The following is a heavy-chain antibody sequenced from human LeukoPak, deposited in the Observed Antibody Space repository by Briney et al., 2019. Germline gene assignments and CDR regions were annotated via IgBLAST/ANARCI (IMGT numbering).Heavy chain of an antibody. Sequence: GGSLRLSCAASGFIVNSYAMSWVRQAPGKGLEWVSGISTTGDTTSHADSVRGRFTISRDNPRSTLYMEMNSLRAEDTAVYYCAIMHRYYDGSGYWVQWGQGTLVTVSS. V-gene: IGHV3-23*01. CDR3: AIMHRYYDGSGYWVQ. J-gene: IGHJ4*02. CDR2: ISTTGDTT. D-gene: IGHD3-22*01. CDR1: GFIVNSYA.